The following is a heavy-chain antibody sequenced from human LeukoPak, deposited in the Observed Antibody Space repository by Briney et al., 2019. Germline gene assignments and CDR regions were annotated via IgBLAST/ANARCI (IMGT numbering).Heavy chain of an antibody. CDR3: AGDIRPLLQLRFLEWCRAFDI. CDR2: IRSSSMYI. V-gene: IGHV3-21*01. Sequence: PGGSLRLSCVASGFTFSNYNMNSVRQAPGKGLEWISSIRSSSMYISYADSTKGRFTISRDNAKNSVYLQMSSLRVEDTALYCCAGDIRPLLQLRFLEWCRAFDIWGLGTMVTVSS. D-gene: IGHD3-3*01. CDR1: GFTFSNYN. J-gene: IGHJ3*02.